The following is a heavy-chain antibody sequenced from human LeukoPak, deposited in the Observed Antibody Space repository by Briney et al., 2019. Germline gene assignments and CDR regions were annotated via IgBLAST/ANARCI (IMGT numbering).Heavy chain of an antibody. CDR1: GGSISSYY. Sequence: PSETLSLTCTVSGGSISSYYWNWIRQPPGKGLEWIGYIYYSGSTTYNPSLKSRVTISVDTSKNQFSLNLSSVTAADTAVYYCARGFVAAAGTGWYFDLWGRGTLVTVSS. D-gene: IGHD6-13*01. CDR2: IYYSGST. J-gene: IGHJ2*01. CDR3: ARGFVAAAGTGWYFDL. V-gene: IGHV4-59*01.